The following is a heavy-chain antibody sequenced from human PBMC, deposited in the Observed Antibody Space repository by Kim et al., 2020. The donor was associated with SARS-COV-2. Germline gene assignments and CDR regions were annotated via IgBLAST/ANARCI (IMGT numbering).Heavy chain of an antibody. CDR2: INPNSGGT. CDR1: GYTFTYYY. Sequence: ASVKVSCKASGYTFTYYYMHWVRQAPGQGLEWVGRINPNSGGTTYAQKFQGRVTMTRDPSLNTAYMELSSLRSDDTAVYYCARRESTGWSIDYLGQGTLV. CDR3: ARRESTGWSIDY. D-gene: IGHD6-19*01. J-gene: IGHJ4*02. V-gene: IGHV1-2*06.